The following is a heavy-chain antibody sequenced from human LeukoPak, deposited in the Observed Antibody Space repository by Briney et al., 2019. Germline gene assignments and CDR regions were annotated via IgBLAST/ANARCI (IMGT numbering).Heavy chain of an antibody. CDR2: INHSGST. J-gene: IGHJ4*02. CDR1: GGSFSGYY. Sequence: PSETLSLTFAVYGGSFSGYYWSWIRQPPGKGLEWIGEINHSGSTNYNPSLKSRVTISVDTSKNQFSLKLSSVTAADTAVYYCARQRVGIVGATDFDYWGQGTLVTVSS. D-gene: IGHD1-26*01. CDR3: ARQRVGIVGATDFDY. V-gene: IGHV4-34*01.